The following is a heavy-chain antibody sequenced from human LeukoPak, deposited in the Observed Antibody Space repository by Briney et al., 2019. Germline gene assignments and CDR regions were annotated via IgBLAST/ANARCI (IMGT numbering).Heavy chain of an antibody. CDR3: ASLIAVAGQYYFDY. Sequence: PSETLSLTCAVYGGSFSGYYWSWIRQPPGKGLECIGEINHSGSTNYNPSLKSRVTISVDTSNNQFSLKLSSVTAADTAVYYCASLIAVAGQYYFDYWGQGTLVTVSS. J-gene: IGHJ4*02. CDR1: GGSFSGYY. D-gene: IGHD6-19*01. V-gene: IGHV4-34*01. CDR2: INHSGST.